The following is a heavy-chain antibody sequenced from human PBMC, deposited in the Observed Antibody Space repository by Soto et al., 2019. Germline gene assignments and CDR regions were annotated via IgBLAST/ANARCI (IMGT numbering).Heavy chain of an antibody. CDR2: ISYDGSNK. CDR3: SRDKVQNYDFWSGYLALESFYYYYYGMDV. Sequence: PGGSLRLSFAASGFTFSSYAMHWVRQAPGKGLEWVAVISYDGSNKYYADSVKGRFTISRDNSKNTLYLQMNSLRAEDTAVYYCSRDKVQNYDFWSGYLALESFYYYYYGMDVWGQGTTVTVSS. D-gene: IGHD3-3*01. V-gene: IGHV3-30-3*01. CDR1: GFTFSSYA. J-gene: IGHJ6*02.